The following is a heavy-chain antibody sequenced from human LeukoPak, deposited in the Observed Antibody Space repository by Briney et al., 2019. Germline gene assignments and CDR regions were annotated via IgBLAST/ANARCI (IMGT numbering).Heavy chain of an antibody. V-gene: IGHV3-7*01. CDR3: TTNPGTWGDF. Sequence: AGGSLRLSCAASGFTFSSYWMSWVRQAPGKGLEWVANIKQDGSEKYYVDSVKGRFTISGDNAKNSLYLQMNSLRAEDTAVYFCTTNPGTWGDFWGQGSLVTVSS. CDR2: IKQDGSEK. J-gene: IGHJ4*02. D-gene: IGHD7-27*01. CDR1: GFTFSSYW.